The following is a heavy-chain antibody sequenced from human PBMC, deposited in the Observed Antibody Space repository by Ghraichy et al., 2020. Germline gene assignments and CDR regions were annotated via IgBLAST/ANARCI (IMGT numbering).Heavy chain of an antibody. Sequence: ASVKVSCKASGDTVTGYDMHWVRQAPGQGLEWMGWINPNSGGTNYAQKFQGWVTMTRDTSISTAYMELSRLRSDDTAVYYCARGDSSSWYDAFDIWGQGTMVTVSS. D-gene: IGHD6-13*01. V-gene: IGHV1-2*04. J-gene: IGHJ3*02. CDR1: GDTVTGYD. CDR3: ARGDSSSWYDAFDI. CDR2: INPNSGGT.